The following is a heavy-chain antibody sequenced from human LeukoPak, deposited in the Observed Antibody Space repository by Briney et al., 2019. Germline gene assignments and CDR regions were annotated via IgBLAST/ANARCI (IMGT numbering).Heavy chain of an antibody. CDR1: GFTFSHYA. V-gene: IGHV3-30-3*01. J-gene: IGHJ4*02. CDR2: ISYHGIDK. Sequence: GGSLRLSCAASGFTFSHYAMHWVRQAPGKGLEWVAVISYHGIDKYYADSVKGRFTISRDNAKNSLYLQMNSLRAEDTAVYYCARDYGSGSYYNTAYWGQGTLVTVSS. CDR3: ARDYGSGSYYNTAY. D-gene: IGHD3-10*01.